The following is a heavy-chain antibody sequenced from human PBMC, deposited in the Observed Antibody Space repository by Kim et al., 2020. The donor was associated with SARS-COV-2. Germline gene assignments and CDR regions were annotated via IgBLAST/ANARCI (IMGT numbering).Heavy chain of an antibody. D-gene: IGHD6-6*01. CDR3: AKFGSSGPNRSYYFGY. V-gene: IGHV3-23*01. Sequence: YCAAAAKGRLTISRDHSKNTLYRQMNSLIAEDAAVYYCAKFGSSGPNRSYYFGYWGQGTLVTVSS. J-gene: IGHJ4*02.